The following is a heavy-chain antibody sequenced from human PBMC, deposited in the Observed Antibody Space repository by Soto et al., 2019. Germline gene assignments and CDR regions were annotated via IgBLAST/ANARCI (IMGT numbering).Heavy chain of an antibody. CDR1: GFTFRDYD. CDR2: IRSSGTAT. Sequence: QVQLVESGGGLVRPGGSLRLSCAASGFTFRDYDMSWIRQAPGKGLEWVSCIRSSGTATYYADPVKGRFTISRDNAKISLYGEMIGLRVEDTAMYYWARKGPRTARPNHWGQGTLVSVST. D-gene: IGHD6-6*01. CDR3: ARKGPRTARPNH. J-gene: IGHJ5*02. V-gene: IGHV3-11*01.